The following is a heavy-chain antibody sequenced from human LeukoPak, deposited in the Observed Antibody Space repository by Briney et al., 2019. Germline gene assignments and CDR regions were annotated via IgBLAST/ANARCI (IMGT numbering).Heavy chain of an antibody. D-gene: IGHD3-10*01. CDR3: ARVEEGYGSGRRGNFYYYYMDV. V-gene: IGHV4-4*07. CDR2: IHTSGST. CDR1: GGSISSYY. J-gene: IGHJ6*03. Sequence: SETLSLTCTVSGGSISSYYWSWIRQPAGKGLEWIGRIHTSGSTNYNPSLKSRVTISVDTSKNQFSLKLSSVTTADTAVYYCARVEEGYGSGRRGNFYYYYMDVWGKGTTVTISS.